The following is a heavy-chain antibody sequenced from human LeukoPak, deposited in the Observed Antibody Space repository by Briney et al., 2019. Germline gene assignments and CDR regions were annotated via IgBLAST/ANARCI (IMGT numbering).Heavy chain of an antibody. D-gene: IGHD3-9*01. V-gene: IGHV4-61*08. Sequence: PSETLSLTCTVSGGSISSGGYYWSWIRQPPGKGLEWIGYIYYSGSTNYNPSLKSRVTISVDTSKNQFSLKLSSVTAADTAVYYCASYYDILTGFDPWGQGTLVTVSS. CDR3: ASYYDILTGFDP. CDR2: IYYSGST. J-gene: IGHJ5*02. CDR1: GGSISSGGYY.